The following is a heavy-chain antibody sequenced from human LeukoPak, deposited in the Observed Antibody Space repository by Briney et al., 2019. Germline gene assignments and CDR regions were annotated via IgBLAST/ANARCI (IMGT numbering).Heavy chain of an antibody. D-gene: IGHD2-2*01. CDR2: ISCDGSNK. CDR3: ERDSSVISCSTPSCYWHYFDY. Sequence: GGSLRLSCAASAFTFSNHAMHWVRQAPGKGLEWVAVISCDGSNKHHADSVTGRFTISRDNSKNTLFLQMNSLKPEDTAVYYCERDSSVISCSTPSCYWHYFDYWGQGPLVTVSS. J-gene: IGHJ4*02. CDR1: AFTFSNHA. V-gene: IGHV3-30*04.